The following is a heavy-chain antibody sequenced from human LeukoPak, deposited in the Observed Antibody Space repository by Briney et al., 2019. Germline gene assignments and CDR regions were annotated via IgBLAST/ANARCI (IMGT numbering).Heavy chain of an antibody. Sequence: SETLSLTCTVSGGSISSYYWSWIRQPPGEGLEWIGHIYYSGSTDYNPSLKSRVTISVDRSKDQFSLKLSSVTAADTALYYCARAGRDVVLIPAASHGLDIWGQGTKVTVSS. CDR3: ARAGRDVVLIPAASHGLDI. CDR1: GGSISSYY. CDR2: IYYSGST. V-gene: IGHV4-59*01. D-gene: IGHD2-2*01. J-gene: IGHJ3*02.